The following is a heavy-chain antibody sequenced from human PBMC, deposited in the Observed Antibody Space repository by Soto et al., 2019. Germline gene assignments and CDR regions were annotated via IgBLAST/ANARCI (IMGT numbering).Heavy chain of an antibody. CDR3: ARRYMVRGVSYWFDP. CDR2: MNPNSGNT. CDR1: GYTFTSYD. D-gene: IGHD3-10*01. Sequence: ASVKVSCKASGYTFTSYDINWVRQATGQGLAWMGWMNPNSGNTGYAQKFQGRVTMTRNTSISTAYMELSSLRSEDTAVYYCARRYMVRGVSYWFDPWGQGTLVTVSS. V-gene: IGHV1-8*01. J-gene: IGHJ5*02.